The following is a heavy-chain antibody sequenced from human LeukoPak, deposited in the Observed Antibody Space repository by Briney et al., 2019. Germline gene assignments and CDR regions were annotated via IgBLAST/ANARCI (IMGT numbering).Heavy chain of an antibody. Sequence: GASVKVSCKASGYTFTSYGISWVRQAPGQRLEWMGWISAYNGNTNYTQKLQGRVTMTTDTSTSTAYMELRSLRSDDTAVYYCARDGRVVPAAIPDIWGQGTMVTVSS. D-gene: IGHD2-2*01. V-gene: IGHV1-18*01. J-gene: IGHJ3*02. CDR2: ISAYNGNT. CDR1: GYTFTSYG. CDR3: ARDGRVVPAAIPDI.